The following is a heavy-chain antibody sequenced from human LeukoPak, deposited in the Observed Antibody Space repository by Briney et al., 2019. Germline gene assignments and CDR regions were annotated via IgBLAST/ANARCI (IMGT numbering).Heavy chain of an antibody. Sequence: PSETLSLTCTVSGGSISSGDYYWSWIRQPPGTGLEWIGYIYYSGSTYYNPSLKSRVTISVDTSKNQFSLKLSSVTAADTAVYYCARLAYCGGDCYSAVDCWGQGTLVTVSS. CDR2: IYYSGST. D-gene: IGHD2-21*02. J-gene: IGHJ4*02. V-gene: IGHV4-30-4*01. CDR1: GGSISSGDYY. CDR3: ARLAYCGGDCYSAVDC.